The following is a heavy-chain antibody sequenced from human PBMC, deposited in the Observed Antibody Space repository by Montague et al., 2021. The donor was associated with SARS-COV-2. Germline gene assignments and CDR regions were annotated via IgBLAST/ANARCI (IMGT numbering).Heavy chain of an antibody. CDR1: GGSISSYY. CDR3: ARASITIFGVADYGMDV. CDR2: IYYSGST. D-gene: IGHD3-3*01. V-gene: IGHV4-59*08. Sequence: SETLSLTCTVSGGSISSYYWSWIRQPPGKGLEWIGYIYYSGSTNYNPSLKSRVTISVDTSKNRFSLKLSSVTAADTAVYYCARASITIFGVADYGMDVWGQGTTVTVSS. J-gene: IGHJ6*02.